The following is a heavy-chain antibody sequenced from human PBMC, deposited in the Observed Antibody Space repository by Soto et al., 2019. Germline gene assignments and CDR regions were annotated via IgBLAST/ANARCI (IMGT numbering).Heavy chain of an antibody. CDR1: GYTFTGRY. CDR3: AKEAENYFYYDMDV. V-gene: IGHV1-2*06. J-gene: IGHJ6*02. Sequence: QVQLVQSGAEVKKPGASVKVSCKASGYTFTGRYMHWVRQAPGQGLEWMGRINPNSGGTNYAQKFQGRVTVTRDTSISTAYMELTRLRPDDTAVYFCAKEAENYFYYDMDVWGQGTTVTVSS. CDR2: INPNSGGT.